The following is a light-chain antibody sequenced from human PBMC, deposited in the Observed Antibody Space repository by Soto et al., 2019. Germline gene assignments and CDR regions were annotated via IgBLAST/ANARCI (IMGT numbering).Light chain of an antibody. J-gene: IGKJ4*01. CDR1: QSVSSY. V-gene: IGKV3-11*01. CDR2: DTS. CDR3: QQRSNWPWT. Sequence: EIVLTQSPATLSLSPGERATLSCRASQSVSSYLAWYQQKPGRAPRLLLYDTSNRATGIPARFSGSGSGTAFTLTISGLEPEDSAVYSCQQRSNWPWTFGGGTKVEIK.